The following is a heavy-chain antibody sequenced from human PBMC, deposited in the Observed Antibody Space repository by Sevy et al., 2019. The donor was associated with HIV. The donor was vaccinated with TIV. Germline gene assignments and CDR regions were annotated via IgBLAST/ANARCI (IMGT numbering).Heavy chain of an antibody. CDR1: GYSFISYY. CDR2: INPSGGGT. J-gene: IGHJ4*02. CDR3: AREHGEDGAQSSAYISH. D-gene: IGHD3-16*01. V-gene: IGHV1-46*01. Sequence: ASVKVSCKSSGYSFISYYVHWVRQAPGQGLEWVGIINPSGGGTVYARKFQGRVTMTSDTSTDTIYMELRSLNSEDTAVYYCAREHGEDGAQSSAYISHWSQGTLVTVSS.